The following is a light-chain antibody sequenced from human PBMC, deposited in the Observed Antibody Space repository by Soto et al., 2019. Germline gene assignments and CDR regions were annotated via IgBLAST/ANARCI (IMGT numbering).Light chain of an antibody. J-gene: IGLJ2*01. V-gene: IGLV2-23*03. CDR1: SSDVGSYNL. CDR2: EGS. CDR3: CSYAGSSTFDVV. Sequence: QSALTQPASVSGSPGQSITISCTGTSSDVGSYNLVSWYQQHPGKAPKLMIYEGSKRPSGVSNRFSGSKSGNTASPTISGLQAEDEADYYCCSYAGSSTFDVVFGGGTKLTVL.